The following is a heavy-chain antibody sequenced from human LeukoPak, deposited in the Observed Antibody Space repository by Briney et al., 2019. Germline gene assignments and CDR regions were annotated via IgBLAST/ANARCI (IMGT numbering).Heavy chain of an antibody. CDR1: GFTFSTHG. V-gene: IGHV3-30*02. Sequence: GRSLRLSCTASGFTFSTHGMHWVRQAPGKGLEWVAFIRYDGSNKYYADSVKGRFTISRDNSKNTLYLQMNSLRAEDTAVYYCAKDQGGYYDFWSGYYDWGQGTLVTVSS. CDR2: IRYDGSNK. D-gene: IGHD3-3*01. J-gene: IGHJ4*02. CDR3: AKDQGGYYDFWSGYYD.